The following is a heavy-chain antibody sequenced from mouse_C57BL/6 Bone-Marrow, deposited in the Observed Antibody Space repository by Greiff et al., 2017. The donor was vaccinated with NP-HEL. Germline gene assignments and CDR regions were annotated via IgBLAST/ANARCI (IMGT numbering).Heavy chain of an antibody. CDR1: GYAFSSYW. J-gene: IGHJ4*01. D-gene: IGHD2-1*01. CDR3: ARGRYYGNYEGFAMDY. Sequence: QVQLKESGAELVKPGASVKISCKASGYAFSSYWMNWVKQRPGKGLEWIGQIYPGDGDTNYNGKFKGKATLTADKSSSTAYMQLSSLTSEDSAVYFCARGRYYGNYEGFAMDYWGQGTSVTVSS. V-gene: IGHV1-80*01. CDR2: IYPGDGDT.